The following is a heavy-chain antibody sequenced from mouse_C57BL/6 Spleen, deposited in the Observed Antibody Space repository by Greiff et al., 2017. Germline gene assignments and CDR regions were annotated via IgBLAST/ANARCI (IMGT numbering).Heavy chain of an antibody. D-gene: IGHD2-4*01. V-gene: IGHV3-6*01. J-gene: IGHJ3*01. CDR2: LSNDGSN. CDR3: TRDDYAWFAY. Sequence: EVKLMESGPGLVKPSQSLSLTCSVTGYSITSGYYWNWIRQFPGNKLEWMGYLSNDGSNNYNPSLKNRISITRDPSKNQFFLKLNSVTTEDTATYYCTRDDYAWFAYWGQGTLVTVSA. CDR1: GYSITSGYY.